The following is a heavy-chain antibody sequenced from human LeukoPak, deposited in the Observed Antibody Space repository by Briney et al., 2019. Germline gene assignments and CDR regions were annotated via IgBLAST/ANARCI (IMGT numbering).Heavy chain of an antibody. V-gene: IGHV3-30*18. Sequence: GRSLRLSCAASGFTFSSYGMHWVRQAPGKGLEWVAVISYDGSNKYYADSVKGRFTISRDNSKNTLYLQMNSLRAEDTAVYYCAKPRYYDSSGYPGFGRGPIDYWGQGTLVTVSS. CDR2: ISYDGSNK. CDR1: GFTFSSYG. J-gene: IGHJ4*02. D-gene: IGHD3-22*01. CDR3: AKPRYYDSSGYPGFGRGPIDY.